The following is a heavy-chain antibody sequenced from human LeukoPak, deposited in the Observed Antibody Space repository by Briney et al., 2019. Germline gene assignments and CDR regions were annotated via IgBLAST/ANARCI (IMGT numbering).Heavy chain of an antibody. CDR1: GYTFTSYA. D-gene: IGHD6-19*01. J-gene: IGHJ3*02. CDR2: INAGNGNT. Sequence: ASVKVSCKASGYTFTSYAMHWVRQAPGQRLECMGWINAGNGNTKYSQEFQGRVTITRDTSASTAYMELSSLRSEDMAVYYCAREGSSGWPFNDAFDIWGQGTMVTVSS. CDR3: AREGSSGWPFNDAFDI. V-gene: IGHV1-3*03.